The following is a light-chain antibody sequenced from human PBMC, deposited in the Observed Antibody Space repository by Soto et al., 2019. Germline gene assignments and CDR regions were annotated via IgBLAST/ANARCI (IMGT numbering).Light chain of an antibody. J-gene: IGKJ1*01. CDR3: QQYDNWPWT. V-gene: IGKV3-15*01. Sequence: EIMMTQSPATLSVSPGGRATLSCRASQSISDTLAWYQQKPGQAPRLLIHGASTRAPGFPARFSGSGSGTDFTLTISSLQSEDFAVYYCQQYDNWPWTSGQGTKVEIK. CDR2: GAS. CDR1: QSISDT.